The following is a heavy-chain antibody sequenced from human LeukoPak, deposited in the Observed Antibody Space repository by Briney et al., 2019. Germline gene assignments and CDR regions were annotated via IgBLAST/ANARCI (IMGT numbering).Heavy chain of an antibody. Sequence: GGSLRLSCAASGFTFSSYAMHWVRQAPGKGLEWVAVISYDGSNKYYADSVKGRFTISRDNSKNTLYLQMNSLRAEDTAVYYCVRDDHYYGDYYYYYGMDVWGQGTTVTVSS. D-gene: IGHD4-17*01. J-gene: IGHJ6*02. CDR2: ISYDGSNK. CDR3: VRDDHYYGDYYYYYGMDV. V-gene: IGHV3-30*04. CDR1: GFTFSSYA.